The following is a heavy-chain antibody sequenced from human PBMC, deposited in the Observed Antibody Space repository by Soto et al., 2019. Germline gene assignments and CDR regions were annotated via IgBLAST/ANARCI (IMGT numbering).Heavy chain of an antibody. V-gene: IGHV1-8*01. CDR3: ARGKGVVAVTGYYYYMDV. J-gene: IGHJ6*03. Sequence: ASVKVSCKASGYTFTSYDINWVRQATGQGLEWMGWMDPNSGNTGYAQKFQGRVTMTRNTSISTAYMELSSLRSEDTAAYYCARGKGVVAVTGYYYYMDVWGKGTTVTVSS. CDR1: GYTFTSYD. D-gene: IGHD2-15*01. CDR2: MDPNSGNT.